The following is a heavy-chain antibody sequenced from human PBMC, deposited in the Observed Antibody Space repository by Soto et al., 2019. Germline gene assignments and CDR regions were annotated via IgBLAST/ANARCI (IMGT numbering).Heavy chain of an antibody. CDR2: IWHDGNNK. CDR1: GFTFINYG. V-gene: IGHV3-33*08. CDR3: ASDLVGASDSYGLDV. J-gene: IGHJ6*02. D-gene: IGHD1-26*01. Sequence: GGSLEISCAASGFTFINYGMHWVRQAPGKGLEWVAIIWHDGNNKYYADSVRGRFIISRDNSKNRLYLQMNSLRAEDTAVYYCASDLVGASDSYGLDVWGQGITVTVSS.